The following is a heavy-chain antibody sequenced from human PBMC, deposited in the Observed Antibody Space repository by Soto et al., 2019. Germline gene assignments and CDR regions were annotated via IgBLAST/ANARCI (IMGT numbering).Heavy chain of an antibody. V-gene: IGHV1-8*01. CDR3: ARERTGTTSMDV. D-gene: IGHD1-1*01. Sequence: QVQLVQSGAEVKKPGASVKVSCKASGYTFTSYDINWVRQATGQGLERMGWMNPNSGNTGYAQKFQGRVTMTRNTSISPAYMELSSLSSEDTAVYYCARERTGTTSMDVWGQGTAVTVSS. CDR2: MNPNSGNT. CDR1: GYTFTSYD. J-gene: IGHJ6*02.